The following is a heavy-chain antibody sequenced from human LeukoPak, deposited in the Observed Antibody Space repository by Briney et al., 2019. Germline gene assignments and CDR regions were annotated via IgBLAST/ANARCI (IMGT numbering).Heavy chain of an antibody. CDR1: GGSISSYY. CDR3: ARESRPRGALDY. Sequence: PSETLSLTCTVSGGSISSYYWSWIRQPPGKGLEWIGYIYYSGSTNYNPSLKSRVTISVDTSKNQFSLKLSSVTAADTAVYYCARESRPRGALDYWGQGTLVTVSS. V-gene: IGHV4-59*01. J-gene: IGHJ4*02. D-gene: IGHD1-26*01. CDR2: IYYSGST.